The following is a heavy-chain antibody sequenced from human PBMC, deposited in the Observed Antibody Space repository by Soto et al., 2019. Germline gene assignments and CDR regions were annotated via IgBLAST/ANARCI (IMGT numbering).Heavy chain of an antibody. V-gene: IGHV4-38-2*02. Sequence: SETLSLTCNVSGASISSYNYWGWFRQPPGKGLEWIGSIIYSGDIMYNPSLQSRLTLFVDTSKNQFSLKLSFVTAADTAVYYCASSNIAAAGFYYYGMDVWGRGATVTVSS. CDR3: ASSNIAAAGFYYYGMDV. CDR1: GASISSYNY. D-gene: IGHD6-13*01. J-gene: IGHJ6*02. CDR2: IIYSGDI.